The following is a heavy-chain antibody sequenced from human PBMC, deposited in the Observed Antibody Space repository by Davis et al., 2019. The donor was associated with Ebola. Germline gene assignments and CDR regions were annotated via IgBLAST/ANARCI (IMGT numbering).Heavy chain of an antibody. V-gene: IGHV3-43*02. CDR1: GFTFSSYW. J-gene: IGHJ6*02. Sequence: GESLKISCAASGFTFSSYWMSWVRQAPGKGLEWVSLISGDGGDTYYADSVKGRFTISRDNSKNSLYLQMNSLRTEDTALYYCAKEVVVPAAIFGDYYYYGMDVWGQGTTVTVSS. D-gene: IGHD2-2*02. CDR2: ISGDGGDT. CDR3: AKEVVVPAAIFGDYYYYGMDV.